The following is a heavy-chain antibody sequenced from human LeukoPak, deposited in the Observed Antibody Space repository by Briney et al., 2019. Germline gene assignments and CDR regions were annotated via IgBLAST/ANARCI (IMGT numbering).Heavy chain of an antibody. CDR2: IYYSGST. CDR3: ARSPDSDRLDY. CDR1: GGSISSSPYY. J-gene: IGHJ4*02. V-gene: IGHV4-39*07. D-gene: IGHD3-22*01. Sequence: SETLSLTCSVSGGSISSSPYYWGWIRQPPGKGLEWIGNIYYSGSTYYNPSLKSRVTISGDTSKNQFSLKLSSVTAADTAVYYCARSPDSDRLDYWGQGTLVTVSS.